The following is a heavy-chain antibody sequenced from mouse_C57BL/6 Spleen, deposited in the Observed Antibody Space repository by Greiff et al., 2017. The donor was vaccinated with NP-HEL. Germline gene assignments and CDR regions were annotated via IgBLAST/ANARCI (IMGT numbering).Heavy chain of an antibody. J-gene: IGHJ4*01. CDR2: ISYDGSN. CDR1: GYSITSGYY. Sequence: EVQLQESGPGLVKPSQSLSLTCSVTGYSITSGYYWNWIRQFPGNKLEWMGYISYDGSNNYNPSLKNRISITRDTSKNQFFLKLNSVTTEDTATYYCACILNAMDYWGQGTSVTVSS. V-gene: IGHV3-6*01. CDR3: ACILNAMDY.